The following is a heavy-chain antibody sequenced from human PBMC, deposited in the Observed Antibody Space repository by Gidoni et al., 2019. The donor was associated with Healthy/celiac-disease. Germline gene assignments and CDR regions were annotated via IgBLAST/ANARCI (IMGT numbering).Heavy chain of an antibody. D-gene: IGHD5-18*01. V-gene: IGHV4-34*01. CDR3: ARGRIQLWLRPFDY. CDR2: INHSGST. J-gene: IGHJ4*02. Sequence: QVQLQQWGAGLLKPSETLSLTCAVYGGSFSGYYWSWIRQPPGKGLEWIGEINHSGSTNYNPSLKSRVTISVDTSKNQISLKLSSVTAADTAVYYCARGRIQLWLRPFDYWGQGTLVTVSS. CDR1: GGSFSGYY.